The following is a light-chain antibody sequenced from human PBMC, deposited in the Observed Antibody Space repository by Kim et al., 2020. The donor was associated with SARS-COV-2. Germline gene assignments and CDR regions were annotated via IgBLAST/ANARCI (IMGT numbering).Light chain of an antibody. J-gene: IGLJ3*02. V-gene: IGLV3-1*01. CDR2: QDS. CDR3: QAWDSSTRV. Sequence: SYELTQPPSVSMSPGQTASITCSGDKLGDKYACWYQQKPGQSPVLVIYQDSKRPSGIPERFSGSNSGNTATLTISGTQAMDEADYYCQAWDSSTRVFGGGTQLTVL. CDR1: KLGDKY.